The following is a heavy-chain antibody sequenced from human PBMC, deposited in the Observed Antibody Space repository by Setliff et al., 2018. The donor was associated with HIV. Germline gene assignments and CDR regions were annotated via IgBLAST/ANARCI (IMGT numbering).Heavy chain of an antibody. CDR3: VRPRVFDSFDV. J-gene: IGHJ3*01. Sequence: GASVKVSCKALGFLVTGYNVHWVRQAPGHGPEWLGRINPNNGGTNYAQKFQGRVTMSLDTSTSTVYLELKALTSDDTAVYYCVRPRVFDSFDVWGPETMVTVSS. V-gene: IGHV1-2*06. CDR2: INPNNGGT. CDR1: GFLVTGYN.